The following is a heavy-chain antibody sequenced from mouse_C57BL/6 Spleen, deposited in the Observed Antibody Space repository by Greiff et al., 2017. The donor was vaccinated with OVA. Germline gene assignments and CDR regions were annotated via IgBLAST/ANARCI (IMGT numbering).Heavy chain of an antibody. J-gene: IGHJ2*01. CDR1: GYAFTNYL. CDR3: ARGYYGSSSHFDY. V-gene: IGHV1-54*01. Sequence: VQLQQSGAELVRPGTSVKVSCKASGYAFTNYLIEWVKQRPGQGLEWIGVINPGSGGTNYNEKFKGKATLTADKSSSTAYMQLSSLTSEDSAVYFCARGYYGSSSHFDYWGPGTTLTVSS. CDR2: INPGSGGT. D-gene: IGHD1-1*01.